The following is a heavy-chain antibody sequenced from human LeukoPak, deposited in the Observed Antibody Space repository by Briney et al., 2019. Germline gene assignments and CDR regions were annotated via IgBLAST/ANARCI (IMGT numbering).Heavy chain of an antibody. Sequence: AGGSLRLSCAASGLSVGNNYWSWVRQAPGKGLEWVSIIYSGGSTEYADSVKGRFTISRDNSENTVYLQMNSLRVEDTAVYYCARATVTRWFDPWGQGTLVTVSS. CDR1: GLSVGNNY. V-gene: IGHV3-53*01. CDR3: ARATVTRWFDP. CDR2: IYSGGST. D-gene: IGHD4-17*01. J-gene: IGHJ5*02.